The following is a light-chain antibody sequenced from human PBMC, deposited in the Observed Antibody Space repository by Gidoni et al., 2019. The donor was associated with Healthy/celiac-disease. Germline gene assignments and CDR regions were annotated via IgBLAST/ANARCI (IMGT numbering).Light chain of an antibody. J-gene: IGLJ3*02. CDR3: SSYAGSNNEGV. CDR1: SSDVGGYNY. CDR2: DVS. V-gene: IGLV2-8*01. Sequence: QSALTQPPSASGSPGQSVTISCTGTSSDVGGYNYVSWYQQHLGKAPKLMIYDVSKRPSGVPDRFSGSKSGNTASLTVSGLQAEDEADYYCSSYAGSNNEGVFGGGTKLTVL.